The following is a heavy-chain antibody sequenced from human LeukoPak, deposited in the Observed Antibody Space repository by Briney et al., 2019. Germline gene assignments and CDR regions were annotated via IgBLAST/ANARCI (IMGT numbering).Heavy chain of an antibody. Sequence: SQTLSLTCAVSGDSVSSNSAAWNWIRQSPSRGLEWLGRTYYRSKWYNDYAVSVKSRITINPDTSKNQFSLQLNSVTPEDTAVYYCARFTYYYGSGSPAGFDYWGQGTLVTVSS. CDR1: GDSVSSNSAA. CDR2: TYYRSKWYN. D-gene: IGHD3-10*01. V-gene: IGHV6-1*01. J-gene: IGHJ4*02. CDR3: ARFTYYYGSGSPAGFDY.